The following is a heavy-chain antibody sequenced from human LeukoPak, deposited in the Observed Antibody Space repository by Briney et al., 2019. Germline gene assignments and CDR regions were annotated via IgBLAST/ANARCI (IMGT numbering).Heavy chain of an antibody. D-gene: IGHD3-3*01. J-gene: IGHJ5*02. CDR2: MNPNSGHT. CDR3: ARGSYDFWSGQNWFDP. CDR1: GYTFTTYD. Sequence: ASVKVSCKASGYTFTTYDINWVRQATGQGLEWMGRMNPNSGHTDYAQKFQGRVTMTRDTSTSTAYMELSSLRSEDTAVYYCARGSYDFWSGQNWFDPWGQGTLVTVSS. V-gene: IGHV1-8*01.